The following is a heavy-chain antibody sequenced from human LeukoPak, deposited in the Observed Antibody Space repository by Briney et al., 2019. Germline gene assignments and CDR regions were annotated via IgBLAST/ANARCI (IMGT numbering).Heavy chain of an antibody. CDR1: GFTVSSNY. CDR3: ARHGSGDYYFDY. D-gene: IGHD3-10*01. V-gene: IGHV3-53*01. Sequence: GGSLRLSCAASGFTVSSNYMSWVRQAPGKGLEWVSVIYSGGSTYYADSVKGRFTISRDNSKNTLYLQMNSLRAEDTAVYYCARHGSGDYYFDYWGQGTLVTVSS. J-gene: IGHJ4*02. CDR2: IYSGGST.